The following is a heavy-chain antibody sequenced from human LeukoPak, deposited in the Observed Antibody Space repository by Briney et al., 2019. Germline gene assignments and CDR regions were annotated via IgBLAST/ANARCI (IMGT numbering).Heavy chain of an antibody. CDR1: GASMSSYS. CDR2: IYYSGNT. Sequence: SETLSLTCTVPGASMSSYSWSWIRQPPGKGLEWIGYIYYSGNTIYNPSLKSRLTISLDTSKNQFSLKLSSVTAADTAVYYCAADYASGNYRFDYWGQGTLVIVSS. J-gene: IGHJ4*02. D-gene: IGHD3-10*01. CDR3: AADYASGNYRFDY. V-gene: IGHV4-59*01.